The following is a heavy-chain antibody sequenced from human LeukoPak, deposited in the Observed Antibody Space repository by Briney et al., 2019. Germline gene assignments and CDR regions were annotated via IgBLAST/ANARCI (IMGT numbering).Heavy chain of an antibody. CDR2: ISGSGGST. D-gene: IGHD2-15*01. Sequence: GGSLRLSCAASGFTFSSYAMSWGRQAPGKGLGWVSAISGSGGSTYYADSVKGRFTISRDNSNNTLYLQINSLRAEDTAVYYCAKGPALGYCSGGSCSLDYWGQGTLVTVSS. CDR1: GFTFSSYA. V-gene: IGHV3-23*01. CDR3: AKGPALGYCSGGSCSLDY. J-gene: IGHJ4*02.